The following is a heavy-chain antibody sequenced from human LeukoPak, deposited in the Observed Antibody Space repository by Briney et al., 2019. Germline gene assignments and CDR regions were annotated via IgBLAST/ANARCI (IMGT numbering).Heavy chain of an antibody. CDR1: GFTFSNAW. D-gene: IGHD3-22*01. Sequence: GSLSLSCATSGFTFSNAWMNWVRQAPGKGLEWVGRIRSNSDGGTIDYAAPVKGRFTLSRDDSKTTLYLQMNSLQTEDTAVYYCATDFYDSTWGQGTLVTVSS. CDR2: IRSNSDGGTI. J-gene: IGHJ5*02. V-gene: IGHV3-15*07. CDR3: ATDFYDST.